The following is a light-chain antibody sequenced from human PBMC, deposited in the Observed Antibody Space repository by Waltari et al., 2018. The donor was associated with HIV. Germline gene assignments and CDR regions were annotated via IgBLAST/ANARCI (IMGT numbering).Light chain of an antibody. CDR3: SSYTSSSTLVV. V-gene: IGLV2-14*01. J-gene: IGLJ2*01. CDR2: EVS. Sequence: QSALTQPASVSGSPGQSITISCTGTSSDVGGYNYVSWYQQHPGKAPKLMIYEVSNRPSGVSNRFSGSKSGNTASLTISGIKAEDEADYYCSSYTSSSTLVVFGGGTKLTVL. CDR1: SSDVGGYNY.